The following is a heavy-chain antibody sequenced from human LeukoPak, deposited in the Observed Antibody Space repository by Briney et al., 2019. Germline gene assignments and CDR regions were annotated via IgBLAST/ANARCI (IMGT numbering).Heavy chain of an antibody. CDR3: ARGRTLIPRRNWFEP. D-gene: IGHD1-1*01. Sequence: SETLSLTCAVYGGSFSGYYWSWIRQPPGKGLERIGEINHSGSTNYNPSLKSRVTISVDTSKNQFSLKLSSVTAADTAVYYCARGRTLIPRRNWFEPWGQGTLVTVSS. CDR1: GGSFSGYY. CDR2: INHSGST. J-gene: IGHJ5*02. V-gene: IGHV4-34*01.